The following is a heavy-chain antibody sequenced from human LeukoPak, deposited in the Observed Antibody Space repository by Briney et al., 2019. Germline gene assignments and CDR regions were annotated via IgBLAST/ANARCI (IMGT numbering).Heavy chain of an antibody. CDR3: ARMVRGVRAVDY. Sequence: PSETLSLTCTVSGGSISSYYWSWIRQPPGKGLEWIGYIYYSGSTNYNPSLKSRVTISVDTSKNQFSLKLSSVTAADTAVYYCARMVRGVRAVDYWGQGTLVTVSS. CDR1: GGSISSYY. D-gene: IGHD3-10*01. J-gene: IGHJ4*02. V-gene: IGHV4-59*01. CDR2: IYYSGST.